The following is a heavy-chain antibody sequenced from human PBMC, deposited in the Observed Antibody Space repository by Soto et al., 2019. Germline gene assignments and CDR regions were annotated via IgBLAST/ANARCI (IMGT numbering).Heavy chain of an antibody. CDR2: IYYSGST. CDR3: ESLALRYFDWLIDY. CDR1: GGSLSSGGYY. Sequence: SDTLSLTCTVSGGSLSSGGYYWSWIRQHPGKGLEWIGYIYYSGSTYYNPSLKSRVTISVDTSKNQFSLKLSSVTAADTAVYYCESLALRYFDWLIDYWGQGTLVTLSS. D-gene: IGHD3-9*01. J-gene: IGHJ4*02. V-gene: IGHV4-31*03.